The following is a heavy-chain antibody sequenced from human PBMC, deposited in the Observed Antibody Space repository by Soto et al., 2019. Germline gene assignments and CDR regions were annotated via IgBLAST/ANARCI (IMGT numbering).Heavy chain of an antibody. CDR2: IFWDGDN. D-gene: IGHD2-15*01. CDR1: GFSLSTSGVA. J-gene: IGHJ4*02. CDR3: AHRLAMAGSWFFDF. Sequence: QITLKESGPTLVKPTQTLTLTCNFSGFSLSTSGVAVGWIRQPPGKALEWLALIFWDGDNRYSPSLKYRLSITKDTSKNQVVLTMTNMDPVDTATYYCAHRLAMAGSWFFDFWGQGTLVTVSS. V-gene: IGHV2-5*02.